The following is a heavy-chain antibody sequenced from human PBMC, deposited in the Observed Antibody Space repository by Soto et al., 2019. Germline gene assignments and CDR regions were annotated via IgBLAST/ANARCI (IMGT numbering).Heavy chain of an antibody. CDR2: INSDGSST. V-gene: IGHV3-74*01. Sequence: GGSLRLSCAASGFTFSSYWMHWVRQAPGKGLVWVSRINSDGSSTSYADSVKGRFTISRDNAKNTLYLQMNSLRAEDTAVYYCANDEFGDCSGGSCYCRGQGTLVTVSS. D-gene: IGHD2-15*01. J-gene: IGHJ4*02. CDR1: GFTFSSYW. CDR3: ANDEFGDCSGGSCYC.